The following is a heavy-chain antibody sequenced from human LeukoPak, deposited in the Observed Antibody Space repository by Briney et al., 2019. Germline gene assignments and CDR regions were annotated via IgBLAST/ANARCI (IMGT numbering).Heavy chain of an antibody. Sequence: ASVKVSCKASGYTFTSYDINWVRQAPGQGPEWMGWMNPNSGNTGYAQKFQGRVTITRDPSISTAYMELSSLRSEDTTVYYCARMDHHGGRDNWFDPWGQGTLVTVSS. CDR1: GYTFTSYD. CDR3: ARMDHHGGRDNWFDP. V-gene: IGHV1-8*03. CDR2: MNPNSGNT. J-gene: IGHJ5*02. D-gene: IGHD2-15*01.